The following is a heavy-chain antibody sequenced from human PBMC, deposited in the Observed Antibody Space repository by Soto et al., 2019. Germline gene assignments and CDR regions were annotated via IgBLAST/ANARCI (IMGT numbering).Heavy chain of an antibody. D-gene: IGHD1-26*01. CDR2: INPNSGGT. CDR3: ARDGSYIVGAIGY. Sequence: EASVKVSCKASGYTFTGYYMHWVRQAPGQGLEWMGWINPNSGGTNYAQKFQGRVTMTRDTSISTAYMELSRLRSDDTAVYYCARDGSYIVGAIGYWGQGTLVTVSS. CDR1: GYTFTGYY. J-gene: IGHJ4*02. V-gene: IGHV1-2*02.